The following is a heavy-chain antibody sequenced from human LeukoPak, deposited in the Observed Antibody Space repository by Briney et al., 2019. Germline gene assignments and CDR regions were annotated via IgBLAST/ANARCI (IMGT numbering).Heavy chain of an antibody. J-gene: IGHJ4*01. CDR3: ARDLAMGALDFDC. V-gene: IGHV3-11*04. D-gene: IGHD3-16*01. Sequence: GGSLRLSCAASGFTFSDYYMSWIRQAPGKGLEWVSYISSSGSTIYYADSVKGRFTISRDNAKNSLYLQMSSLRTEDTAVYYCARDLAMGALDFDCWGQGTLVTVSS. CDR1: GFTFSDYY. CDR2: ISSSGSTI.